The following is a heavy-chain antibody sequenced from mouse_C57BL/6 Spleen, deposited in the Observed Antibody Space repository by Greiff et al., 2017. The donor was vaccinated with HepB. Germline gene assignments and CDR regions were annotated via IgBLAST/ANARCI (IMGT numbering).Heavy chain of an antibody. CDR1: GFTFSDYY. D-gene: IGHD5-1*01. V-gene: IGHV5-12*01. CDR3: ARTYSYAMDY. CDR2: ISNGGGST. J-gene: IGHJ4*01. Sequence: EVMLVESGGGLVQPGGSLKLSCAASGFTFSDYYMYWVRQTPEKRLEWVAYISNGGGSTYYPDTVKGRFTISRDNAKNTLYLQMSRLKSEDTAMYYCARTYSYAMDYWGQGTSVTVSS.